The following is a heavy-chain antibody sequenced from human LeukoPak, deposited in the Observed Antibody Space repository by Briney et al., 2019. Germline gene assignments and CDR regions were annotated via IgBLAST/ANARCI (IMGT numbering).Heavy chain of an antibody. Sequence: SVXVSCKASGGTFITYAINWVRQAPGQGLEWMGGIIPIFGTANYAQKFQGRVTINTDEYTRTAYMELSRLRSEDTAVYYCARVFARSGEISGSYYYYWGQGTLVTVSS. CDR1: GGTFITYA. J-gene: IGHJ4*02. CDR3: ARVFARSGEISGSYYYY. D-gene: IGHD3-10*01. CDR2: IIPIFGTA. V-gene: IGHV1-69*05.